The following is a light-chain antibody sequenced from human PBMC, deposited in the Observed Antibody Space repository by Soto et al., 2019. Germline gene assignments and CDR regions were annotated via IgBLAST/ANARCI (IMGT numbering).Light chain of an antibody. CDR1: QSLSSNY. CDR3: QQYGNSPYT. Sequence: EIVLTQSPGTLSLSPGERATLSCRASQSLSSNYLAWYQQKPGQAPRLLIYGASSRATGIPDRFTASGSGTDFTLTISRLGPEDFAVYYCQQYGNSPYTFGQGTKLEIK. J-gene: IGKJ2*01. CDR2: GAS. V-gene: IGKV3-20*01.